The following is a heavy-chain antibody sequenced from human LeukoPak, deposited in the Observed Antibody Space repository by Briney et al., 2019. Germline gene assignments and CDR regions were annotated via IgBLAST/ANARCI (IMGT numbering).Heavy chain of an antibody. CDR3: ARVGAVTGAFDY. D-gene: IGHD2-8*02. CDR2: IRNDGSIR. CDR1: GFTFSSYG. V-gene: IGHV3-30*02. Sequence: GGSLRLSCAPSGFTFSSYGMHWVRQAPGKGLEWVAFIRNDGSIRYYADSLKGRFTISRDNAKNTLYLQMNSLRAEDTAVYYCARVGAVTGAFDYWGQGTLVTVSS. J-gene: IGHJ4*02.